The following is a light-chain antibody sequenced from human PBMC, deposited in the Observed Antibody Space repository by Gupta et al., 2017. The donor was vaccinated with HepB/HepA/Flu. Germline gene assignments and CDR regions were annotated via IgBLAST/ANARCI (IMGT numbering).Light chain of an antibody. Sequence: QSVLTPPPPVSGAPGPRVTLSCTWGRPNIGAGYDVHWYQQLPGTAPKLLIYGNSNRPSGAPDRFSGSKSGTSASLAITGLQAEDEADYYCQSYDSSLSGSNVVFGGGTKLTVL. CDR1: RPNIGAGYD. CDR2: GNS. CDR3: QSYDSSLSGSNVV. J-gene: IGLJ2*01. V-gene: IGLV1-40*01.